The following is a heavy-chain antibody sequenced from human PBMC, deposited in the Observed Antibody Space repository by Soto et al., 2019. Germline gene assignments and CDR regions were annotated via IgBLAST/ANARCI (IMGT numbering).Heavy chain of an antibody. CDR2: ISGSGGAT. Sequence: PGGSLRLSCSTSGFTLNDCAISWGRQAPGKGLVWVSGISGSGGATYYTDSVEGRFTISKDFSKNTVSLQMTGLRVDDTAVYYCARTRTAFYRYYFDSWGQGALVTVSS. V-gene: IGHV3-23*01. J-gene: IGHJ4*02. D-gene: IGHD2-21*02. CDR3: ARTRTAFYRYYFDS. CDR1: GFTLNDCA.